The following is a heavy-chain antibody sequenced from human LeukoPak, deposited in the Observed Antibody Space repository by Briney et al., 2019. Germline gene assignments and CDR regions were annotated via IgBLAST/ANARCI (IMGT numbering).Heavy chain of an antibody. Sequence: ASVKVSCKASGYTFTSYYMHWVRQAPGQGLEWMGIINPSGGSTSYARKFQGRVTMTRDTSTSTVYMELSSLRSEDTAVYYCARDHQWLVVLDIWGQGTMVTVSS. V-gene: IGHV1-46*01. J-gene: IGHJ3*02. CDR2: INPSGGST. CDR1: GYTFTSYY. CDR3: ARDHQWLVVLDI. D-gene: IGHD6-19*01.